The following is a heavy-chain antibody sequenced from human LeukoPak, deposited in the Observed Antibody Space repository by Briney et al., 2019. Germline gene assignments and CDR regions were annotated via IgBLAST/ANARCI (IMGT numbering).Heavy chain of an antibody. V-gene: IGHV4-34*01. CDR3: ARGNYYDSSGYYGY. Sequence: SETQSLTCGVYGGSFSGYYWSWIRQPPGKGLEWIGEINHSGSTNYNPSLKSRVTISVDTSKNQFSLKLSSVTAADTAVYYCARGNYYDSSGYYGYWGQGTLVTVSS. CDR2: INHSGST. CDR1: GGSFSGYY. J-gene: IGHJ4*02. D-gene: IGHD3-22*01.